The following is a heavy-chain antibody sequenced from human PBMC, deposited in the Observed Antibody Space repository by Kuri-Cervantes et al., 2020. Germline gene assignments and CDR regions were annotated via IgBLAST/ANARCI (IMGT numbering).Heavy chain of an antibody. D-gene: IGHD2-21*01. CDR1: GGSISSSSYY. CDR2: IYYSGST. J-gene: IGHJ1*01. Sequence: SETLSLTCTVSGGSISSSSYYWGWIRQPPGKGLEWIGSIYYSGSTYYNPSLKSRVTISVDTSKNQFSLKLSSVTAADTAVYYCARGGYGLVNFQHWGQGTLVTVPQ. V-gene: IGHV4-39*07. CDR3: ARGGYGLVNFQH.